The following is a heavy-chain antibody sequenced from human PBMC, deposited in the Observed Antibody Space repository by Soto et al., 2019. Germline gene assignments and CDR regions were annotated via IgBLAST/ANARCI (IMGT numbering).Heavy chain of an antibody. D-gene: IGHD3-10*01. J-gene: IGHJ6*02. CDR1: GGSISSYY. V-gene: IGHV4-4*07. CDR3: ARDTDMVRGVIKFKGMDV. Sequence: PSETLSLTCTVSGGSISSYYWSWMRHPAGKGLEWIGRIYTSGSTNYNPSLKSRVTMSVDTSKNQFSLKLSSVTAADTAVYYCARDTDMVRGVIKFKGMDVWGQGTTVTVSS. CDR2: IYTSGST.